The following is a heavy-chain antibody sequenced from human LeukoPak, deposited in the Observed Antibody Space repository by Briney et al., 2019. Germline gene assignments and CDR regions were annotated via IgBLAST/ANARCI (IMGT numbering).Heavy chain of an antibody. Sequence: GGSLRLSCAASGFTFSSYAMHWVRQAPGKGLEWVAVISYDGSNKYYADSVKGRFTISRDNSRNTLYLQMNSLRAEDTAVYYCAKDPGYSRYYMDVWGKGTTVTVSS. V-gene: IGHV3-30-3*01. CDR1: GFTFSSYA. CDR2: ISYDGSNK. J-gene: IGHJ6*03. CDR3: AKDPGYSRYYMDV. D-gene: IGHD6-13*01.